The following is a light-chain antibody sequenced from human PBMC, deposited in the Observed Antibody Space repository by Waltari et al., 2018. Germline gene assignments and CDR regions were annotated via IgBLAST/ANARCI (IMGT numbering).Light chain of an antibody. CDR3: LHLDNSRSEFT. CDR2: GVS. J-gene: IGKJ4*01. V-gene: IGKV1-9*01. CDR1: QGISSY. Sequence: DIQLNQSPSFLSASVGDRVTITCRASQGISSYLAWYQQKPGKAPELLIYGVSTLQIGVPSRFSGSGSGTEFTLTVSSLQPEDFATYYCLHLDNSRSEFTFGGGTKVEIK.